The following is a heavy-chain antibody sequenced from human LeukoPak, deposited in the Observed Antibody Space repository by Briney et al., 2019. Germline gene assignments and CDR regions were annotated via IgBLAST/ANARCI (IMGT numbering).Heavy chain of an antibody. CDR2: IYSGGST. V-gene: IGHV3-53*01. D-gene: IGHD3-3*01. J-gene: IGHJ4*02. CDR3: ARPHPRGYKDWSGYYVYSFDY. CDR1: GFTVSSNY. Sequence: GGSLRLSCAASGFTVSSNYMSWVRQAPGKGLEWVSVIYSGGSTYYADSVEGRFTISRDNSKNTLYLQMNSLRAEDTAVYYCARPHPRGYKDWSGYYVYSFDYWGQGTLVTVSS.